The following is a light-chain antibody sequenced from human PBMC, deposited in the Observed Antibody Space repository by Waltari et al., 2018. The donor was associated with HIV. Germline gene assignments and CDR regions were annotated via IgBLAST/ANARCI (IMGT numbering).Light chain of an antibody. CDR3: CSYTSSITGRV. J-gene: IGLJ1*01. V-gene: IGLV2-14*03. CDR1: SSDVGGYKY. CDR2: AVT. Sequence: QSALTQPASVSGSPGQSITISCTGTSSDVGGYKYVPWYHQYPGKAPKLIIYAVTNRPSGVSNRFSGSQSGNTASLTISGLQAEDEADYYCCSYTSSITGRVFGTGTKVTVL.